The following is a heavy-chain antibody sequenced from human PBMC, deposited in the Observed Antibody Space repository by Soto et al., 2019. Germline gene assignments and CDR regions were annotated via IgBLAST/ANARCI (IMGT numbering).Heavy chain of an antibody. CDR1: GGSFSGYY. CDR3: ARDKMTGLFDY. D-gene: IGHD3-9*01. J-gene: IGHJ4*02. CDR2: INHSGST. Sequence: QVQLQQWGAGLLKPSETLSLTCAVYGGSFSGYYWTWIRQPPGTGLEWIGEINHSGSTNYNPSLTSRVIISVDTSENQFSLTQTSVTAAATGVYYCARDKMTGLFDYWGQGTLVTVSS. V-gene: IGHV4-34*01.